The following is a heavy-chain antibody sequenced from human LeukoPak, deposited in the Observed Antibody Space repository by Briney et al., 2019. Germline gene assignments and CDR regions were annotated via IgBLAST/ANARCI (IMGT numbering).Heavy chain of an antibody. CDR1: GYTFTSYD. CDR2: MNPNSGNT. V-gene: IGHV1-8*03. CDR3: ARGRAYYGSGSSYFDY. J-gene: IGHJ4*02. D-gene: IGHD3-10*01. Sequence: ASVKVSCKASGYTFTSYDINWVRQATGQGLEWMGWMNPNSGNTGYAQKFQGRVTITRNTSISTAYMELSSLRSEDTAVYYCARGRAYYGSGSSYFDYWGQGTLVTVSS.